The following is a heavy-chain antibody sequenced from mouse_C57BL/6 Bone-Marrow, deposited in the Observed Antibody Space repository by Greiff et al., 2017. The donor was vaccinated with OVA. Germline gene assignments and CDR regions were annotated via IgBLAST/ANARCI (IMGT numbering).Heavy chain of an antibody. CDR2: ISSGSSTI. Sequence: DVKLVESGGGLVKPGGSLKLSCAASGFTFSDYGMHWVRQAPEKGLEWVAYISSGSSTIYYADTVKGRFTISRDNAKNTLFLQMTSLRSEDTAMYYCARGGGYSFYYFDYWGQGTTLTVSS. CDR1: GFTFSDYG. CDR3: ARGGGYSFYYFDY. D-gene: IGHD2-3*01. V-gene: IGHV5-17*01. J-gene: IGHJ2*01.